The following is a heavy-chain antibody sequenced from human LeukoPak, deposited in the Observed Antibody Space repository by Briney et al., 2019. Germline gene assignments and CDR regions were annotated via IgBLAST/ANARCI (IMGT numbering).Heavy chain of an antibody. V-gene: IGHV4-61*02. J-gene: IGHJ3*02. Sequence: PSETLSLTRTVSGGSISSGSYYWCWIRQPAGKGLEWIGRIYTSGSTNNNPYLKSRVTISVDTSKNQFSLKLSSVTAADTAVYYCARDFLEWLSRKDAFDIWGQGTMVTVSS. CDR1: GGSISSGSYY. CDR2: IYTSGST. CDR3: ARDFLEWLSRKDAFDI. D-gene: IGHD3-3*01.